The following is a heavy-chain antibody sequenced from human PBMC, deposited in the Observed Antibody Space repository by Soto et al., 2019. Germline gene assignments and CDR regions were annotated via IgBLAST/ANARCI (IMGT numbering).Heavy chain of an antibody. CDR2: ISSSSSTI. D-gene: IGHD2-15*01. J-gene: IGHJ4*02. Sequence: EVQLVESGGGLVQPGGSLRLSCAASGFTFSSYSMNWVRQAPGKGLEWVSYISSSSSTIYYADSVKGRFTISRDIAKNSLYLQMNSLRAEDTAVYYCARGDIVVVVAATPGDYWGQGTLVTVSS. V-gene: IGHV3-48*01. CDR3: ARGDIVVVVAATPGDY. CDR1: GFTFSSYS.